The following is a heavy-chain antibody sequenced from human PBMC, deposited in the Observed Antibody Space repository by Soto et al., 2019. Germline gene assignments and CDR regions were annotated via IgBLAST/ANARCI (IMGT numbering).Heavy chain of an antibody. D-gene: IGHD3-22*01. CDR2: IYYSGNT. V-gene: IGHV4-30-4*01. Sequence: QPTGKGLEWIGYIYYSGNTYHNPSLKSRINISLDTSKNQFSLRLSSVTAADTAVYYCATVLSYNHERRGYASVLALRGYGTMVPVSS. J-gene: IGHJ3*01. CDR3: ATVLSYNHERRGYASVLAL.